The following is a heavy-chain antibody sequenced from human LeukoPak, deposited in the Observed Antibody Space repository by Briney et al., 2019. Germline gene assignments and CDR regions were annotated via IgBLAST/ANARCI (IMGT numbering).Heavy chain of an antibody. CDR3: ARDDCSGGSCYVAY. CDR1: GGSFSGYY. Sequence: TSETLSLTCAVYGGSFSGYYWSWIRQRLGRGLEGIGEINHSGSTNYNPSLKSRVTISVDTSKNQFSLKLSSVTAADTAVYYCARDDCSGGSCYVAYWGQGTLVTVSS. V-gene: IGHV4-34*01. J-gene: IGHJ4*02. CDR2: INHSGST. D-gene: IGHD2-15*01.